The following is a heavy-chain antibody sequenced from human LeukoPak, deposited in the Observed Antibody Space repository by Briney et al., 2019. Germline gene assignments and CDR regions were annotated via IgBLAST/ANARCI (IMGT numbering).Heavy chain of an antibody. D-gene: IGHD3-3*01. CDR1: GFTFSSYW. CDR3: AREPYDFWCGYYYYMDV. J-gene: IGHJ6*03. CDR2: INSDGSST. V-gene: IGHV3-74*01. Sequence: PGGSLRLSCAASGFTFSSYWMHWVRQAPGKGLVWVSRINSDGSSTSYADSVKGRFTISRDNAKNTLYLQMNSLRAEDTAVYYCAREPYDFWCGYYYYMDVWGKGTTVTVSS.